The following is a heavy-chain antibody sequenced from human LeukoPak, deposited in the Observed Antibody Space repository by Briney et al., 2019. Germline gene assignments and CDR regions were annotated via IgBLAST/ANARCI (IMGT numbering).Heavy chain of an antibody. V-gene: IGHV1-18*01. CDR1: GYTFTSYG. CDR2: ISAYNGNT. J-gene: IGHJ4*02. Sequence: ASVKVSCKASGYTFTSYGISWVRQAPGQGLEWMGWISAYNGNTNYAQKLQGRVTMTTDTSTSTAYMELRSLRSDDTAVYYCAREGPAESSSWYLTDYWGQGTLVTVSS. D-gene: IGHD6-13*01. CDR3: AREGPAESSSWYLTDY.